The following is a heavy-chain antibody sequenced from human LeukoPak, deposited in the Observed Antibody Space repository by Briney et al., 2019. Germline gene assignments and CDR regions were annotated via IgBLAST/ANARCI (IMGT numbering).Heavy chain of an antibody. V-gene: IGHV4-34*01. D-gene: IGHD2-2*01. CDR1: GGSFSGYY. CDR3: ARAHYQYCSSTSCYLRSYYYYGMDV. CDR2: INHSGST. J-gene: IGHJ6*02. Sequence: SETLTLTCAVYGGSFSGYYWSWIRQPPGKGLEWIGEINHSGSTNYNPSLKSRVTISVDTSKNQFSLKLSSVTAADTAVYYCARAHYQYCSSTSCYLRSYYYYGMDVWGQGTTVTVSS.